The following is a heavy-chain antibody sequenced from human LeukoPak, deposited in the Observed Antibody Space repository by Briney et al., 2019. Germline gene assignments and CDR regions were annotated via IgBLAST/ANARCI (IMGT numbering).Heavy chain of an antibody. J-gene: IGHJ4*02. Sequence: PGGTLRLSCAASGFIFSSYGMTWVRQAPGKGLEWVSSISGSGSGGSTYYADSVKGRFTISRDNAKNSLYLQMNSLRAEDTAVYYCARADYDYVWGSYRQYYFDYWGQGTLVTVSS. V-gene: IGHV3-23*01. CDR2: ISGSGSGGST. CDR3: ARADYDYVWGSYRQYYFDY. D-gene: IGHD3-16*02. CDR1: GFIFSSYG.